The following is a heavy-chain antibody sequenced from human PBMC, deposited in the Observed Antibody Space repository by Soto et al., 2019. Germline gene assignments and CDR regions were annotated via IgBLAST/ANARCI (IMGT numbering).Heavy chain of an antibody. CDR3: ARDPDYYDSSGYFNWFDP. CDR1: GDSVSSNSAA. Sequence: SETLSRTCALSGDSVSSNSAAWNWIRQAPSRGLEWLGRTYYRSKWYNDSPVSVKSRITINPDTSKNQFSLQLNSVTPEDTAVYYCARDPDYYDSSGYFNWFDPWGQGTLVTVSS. V-gene: IGHV6-1*01. D-gene: IGHD3-22*01. J-gene: IGHJ5*02. CDR2: TYYRSKWYN.